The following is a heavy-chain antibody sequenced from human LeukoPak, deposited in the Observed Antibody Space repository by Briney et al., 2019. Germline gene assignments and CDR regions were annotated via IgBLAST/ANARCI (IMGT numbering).Heavy chain of an antibody. CDR2: ISGSSSHT. Sequence: GGSLRLSCAASGFTFSIYAMSWVRQAPGKGLEWVSGISGSSSHTADADSVRGRFTISRDNTRNTLYLHMNSLRAEGTALYYCAKEADYSNAAPEWGFDSWGQGTLVTVSS. J-gene: IGHJ4*02. CDR1: GFTFSIYA. CDR3: AKEADYSNAAPEWGFDS. D-gene: IGHD3-3*01. V-gene: IGHV3-23*01.